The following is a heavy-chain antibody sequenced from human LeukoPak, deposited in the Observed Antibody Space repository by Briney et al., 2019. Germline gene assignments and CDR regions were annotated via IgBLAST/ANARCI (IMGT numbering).Heavy chain of an antibody. CDR3: ARDDESSSWYLPFPDY. CDR1: GFTFSGYS. CDR2: ISSSSSYI. Sequence: GGSLRLSCAASGFTFSGYSMNWVRQAPGKGLEWVSSISSSSSYIYYADSVKGRFTISRDNAKNSLYLQMNSLRAEDTAVYYCARDDESSSWYLPFPDYWGQGTLVTVSS. V-gene: IGHV3-21*01. D-gene: IGHD6-13*01. J-gene: IGHJ4*02.